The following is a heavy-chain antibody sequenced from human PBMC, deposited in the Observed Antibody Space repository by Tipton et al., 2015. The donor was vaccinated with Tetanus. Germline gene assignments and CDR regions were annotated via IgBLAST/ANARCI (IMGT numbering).Heavy chain of an antibody. D-gene: IGHD3-22*01. CDR3: ARSRGGTRVYYAIAF. Sequence: QSGAEVKKPGSSVKVSCKTSGGSFSTYITSWVRQAPGQGLEWMGGIIPIFGTITYAQKFQGRLTISADRSTNTAYMELSGLRSDDTAVYYCARSRGGTRVYYAIAFWGQGSLVTVSS. CDR1: GGSFSTYI. J-gene: IGHJ4*02. V-gene: IGHV1-69*06. CDR2: IIPIFGTI.